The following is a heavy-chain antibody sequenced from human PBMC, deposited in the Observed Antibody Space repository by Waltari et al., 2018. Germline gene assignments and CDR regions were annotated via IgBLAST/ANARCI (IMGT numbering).Heavy chain of an antibody. CDR3: AREGSGFDP. CDR1: GFTFSTYN. CDR2: ISSSGDIT. V-gene: IGHV3-48*01. Sequence: EVQLVESGGGLVQPGGSLRLSCPASGFTFSTYNFNWVRPAPGRGLQWVSFISSSGDITYYTDSVKGRFTSSRDIAKNSLYLQMNSLRVEDTAVYYCAREGSGFDPWGQGTLVTVSS. J-gene: IGHJ5*02.